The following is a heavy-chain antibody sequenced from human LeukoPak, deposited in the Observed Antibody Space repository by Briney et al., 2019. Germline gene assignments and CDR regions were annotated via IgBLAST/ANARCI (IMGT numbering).Heavy chain of an antibody. D-gene: IGHD3-10*01. Sequence: GGSLRLSCAASGFTFSGYYMSWVRQAPGKGLEWVANIKQDGSDKYYVDSVKGRFTISRDNAKNSLYLQMNSLRAEDTAAYYCARVRYYYGSGSKVSFDYWGQGTLVIVSS. CDR3: ARVRYYYGSGSKVSFDY. CDR1: GFTFSGYY. CDR2: IKQDGSDK. V-gene: IGHV3-7*01. J-gene: IGHJ4*02.